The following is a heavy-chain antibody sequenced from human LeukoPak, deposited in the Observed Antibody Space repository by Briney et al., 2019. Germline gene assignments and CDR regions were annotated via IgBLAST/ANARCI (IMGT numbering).Heavy chain of an antibody. D-gene: IGHD3-10*01. V-gene: IGHV3-23*01. CDR3: AKDEDRGSGHYFDY. Sequence: GSLRLSCAASQFTFSSYAMSWVRQAPGKGLEWVSAISHTGGSTYYADSVKGRFTVSRDNSKNTLYLQMNSLGAEDTAVYYCAKDEDRGSGHYFDYWGQGTLVTISS. CDR2: ISHTGGST. J-gene: IGHJ4*02. CDR1: QFTFSSYA.